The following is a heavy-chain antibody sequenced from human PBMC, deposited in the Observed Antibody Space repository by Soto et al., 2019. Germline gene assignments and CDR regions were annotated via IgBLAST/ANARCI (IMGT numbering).Heavy chain of an antibody. Sequence: SETLSLTCTVSGGSSSSYYWSWIRQPPGKGLEWIGYIYYSGSTNYNPSLKSRVTISVDTSKNQFSLKLSSVTAADTAVYYCARTVDYGDYVGYYFDYWGQGTLVTVSS. CDR3: ARTVDYGDYVGYYFDY. V-gene: IGHV4-59*01. D-gene: IGHD4-17*01. CDR2: IYYSGST. J-gene: IGHJ4*02. CDR1: GGSSSSYY.